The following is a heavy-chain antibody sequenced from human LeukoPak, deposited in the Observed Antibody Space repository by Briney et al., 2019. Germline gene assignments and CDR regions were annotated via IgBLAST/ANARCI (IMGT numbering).Heavy chain of an antibody. V-gene: IGHV1-2*02. CDR2: INPDSGGT. J-gene: IGHJ4*02. CDR3: AIEEMATITGSFDN. D-gene: IGHD4-4*01. Sequence: ASVKVSCKASGYTFTGYYMHWVRPAPGQGLEWMGWINPDSGGTNYAQKFQGRVTMTRDTSVSTAYMELSSLTSDDTAVYYCAIEEMATITGSFDNWGQGTLVTVSS. CDR1: GYTFTGYY.